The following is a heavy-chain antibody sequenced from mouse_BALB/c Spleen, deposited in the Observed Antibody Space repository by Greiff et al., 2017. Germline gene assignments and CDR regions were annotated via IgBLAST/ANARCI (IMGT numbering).Heavy chain of an antibody. V-gene: IGHV2-6-7*01. CDR3: DRDGYYPYYYAMDY. CDR2: IWGDGST. D-gene: IGHD2-3*01. Sequence: VKVEESGPGLVAPSQSLSITCTVSGFSLTGYGVNWVRQPPGKGLEWLGMIWGDGSTDYNSALKSRLSISKDNSKSQVFLKMNSLQTDDTARYYCDRDGYYPYYYAMDYWGQGTSVTVSS. CDR1: GFSLTGYG. J-gene: IGHJ4*01.